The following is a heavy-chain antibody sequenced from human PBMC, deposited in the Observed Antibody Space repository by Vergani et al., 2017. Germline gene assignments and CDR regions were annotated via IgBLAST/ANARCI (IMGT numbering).Heavy chain of an antibody. CDR1: GFTFSACP. Sequence: EVQLLQSGGGVIQPGGSVRLSCAASGFTFSACPMTCVRQAPGKGLEWVSAISARYPSTYYADSVKGRFTISRDNSKNMLYLQMNSLRAEDPAVYYCARLSYDTTPYLQGGYDCWGQGTLVSVSS. J-gene: IGHJ4*02. CDR3: ARLSYDTTPYLQGGYDC. CDR2: ISARYPST. D-gene: IGHD3-22*01. V-gene: IGHV3-23*01.